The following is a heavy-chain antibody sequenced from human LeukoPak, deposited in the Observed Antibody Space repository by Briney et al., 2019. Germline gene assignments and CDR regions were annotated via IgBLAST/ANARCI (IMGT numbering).Heavy chain of an antibody. CDR2: KSYHGRNK. V-gene: IGHV3-30*18. CDR1: GFPFSSYR. Sequence: GVPLRLSCAASGFPFSSYRMHWARQAPDKALEGVAVKSYHGRNKYYVDSVKGRFTISRDNSKNTLDLQMNSLRPEDTGVYYCAKTIAAGDAGMDVWGQGTTVTVSS. D-gene: IGHD6-13*01. J-gene: IGHJ6*02. CDR3: AKTIAAGDAGMDV.